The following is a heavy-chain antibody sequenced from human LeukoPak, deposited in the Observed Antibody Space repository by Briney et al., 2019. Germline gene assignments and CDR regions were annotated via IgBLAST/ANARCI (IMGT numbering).Heavy chain of an antibody. CDR1: GYTFTSYD. Sequence: ASVKVSCKASGYTFTSYDINWVRQATGQGLEWMGWMNPNSGNTGYAQKFQGRVTMTRNTSISTAYMELSSLRSEDLAVYYCAXGIXTLAVAGTSPNYYYYYYMDVWGKGTTVTISS. CDR2: MNPNSGNT. V-gene: IGHV1-8*02. D-gene: IGHD6-19*01. CDR3: AXGIXTLAVAGTSPNYYYYYYMDV. J-gene: IGHJ6*03.